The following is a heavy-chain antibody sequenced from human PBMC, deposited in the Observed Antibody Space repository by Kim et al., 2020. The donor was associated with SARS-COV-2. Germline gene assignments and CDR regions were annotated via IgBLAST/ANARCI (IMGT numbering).Heavy chain of an antibody. D-gene: IGHD3-16*01. CDR2: INRNSGSR. J-gene: IGHJ4*02. Sequence: GGSLRLYCAASGFAFDIYGMSWVRQTPGKGLEWVAGINRNSGSRGYADFVRGRLTISRDNAKRSLYMQINGLRVEDTALYYCVRGYAGGPFDLWGQGSLVTVSS. CDR3: VRGYAGGPFDL. V-gene: IGHV3-20*04. CDR1: GFAFDIYG.